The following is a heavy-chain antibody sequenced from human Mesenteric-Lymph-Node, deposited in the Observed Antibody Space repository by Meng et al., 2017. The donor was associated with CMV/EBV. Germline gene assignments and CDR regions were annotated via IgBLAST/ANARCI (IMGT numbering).Heavy chain of an antibody. V-gene: IGHV3-53*05. CDR2: IYSGDST. J-gene: IGHJ4*02. CDR3: ARGNIVVVPAAITYYFDY. CDR1: GFTVNSHY. D-gene: IGHD2-2*02. Sequence: GESLKISCAASGFTVNSHYMNWVRQTPGKGLEWVSVIYSGDSTYYADSVKGRFTISRDNSKNTLYLQMNSLRAEDTAVYYCARGNIVVVPAAITYYFDYWGQGTLVTVSS.